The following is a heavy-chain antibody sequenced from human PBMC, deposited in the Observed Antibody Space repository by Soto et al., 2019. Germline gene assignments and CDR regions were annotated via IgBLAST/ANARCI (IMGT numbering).Heavy chain of an antibody. Sequence: GASMKISCQGSGYSFTSYWNGWVRPMPGKGLEWMGIIYPGDSDTRYSPSFQGQVTISADKSISTAYLQWSSLKASDTAMYYFAAQYGAGSSDGFDIGGQGTMVT. CDR3: AAQYGAGSSDGFDI. D-gene: IGHD3-10*01. J-gene: IGHJ3*02. CDR1: GYSFTSYW. CDR2: IYPGDSDT. V-gene: IGHV5-51*01.